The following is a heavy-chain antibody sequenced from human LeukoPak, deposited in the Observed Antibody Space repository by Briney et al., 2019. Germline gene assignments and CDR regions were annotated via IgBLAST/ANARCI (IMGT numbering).Heavy chain of an antibody. CDR1: GFTFSSYG. V-gene: IGHV3-30*02. J-gene: IGHJ5*02. D-gene: IGHD2-2*01. CDR2: IRYDGSNK. Sequence: PGGSLRLSCAASGFTFSSYGMHWVRQAPGKGLEWVAFIRYDGSNKYYADSVKGRFTISRDNSKNTLYLQMNSLRAEDTAVYYCAKAGGLGYCSSTSCHGFNWFDPWGQGTLVTVSS. CDR3: AKAGGLGYCSSTSCHGFNWFDP.